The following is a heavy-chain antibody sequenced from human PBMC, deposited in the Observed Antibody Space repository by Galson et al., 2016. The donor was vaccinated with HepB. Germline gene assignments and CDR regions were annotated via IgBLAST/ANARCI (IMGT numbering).Heavy chain of an antibody. CDR2: TYCRSKCYN. V-gene: IGHV6-1*01. J-gene: IGHJ4*02. CDR3: ARKSSLYTGYTSGGRNDF. CDR1: GDSVSSNSAA. D-gene: IGHD6-19*01. Sequence: CAISGDSVSSNSAAWNWIRQSPSRGLEWLGRTYCRSKCYNDYAVSVKTRITINPDTAKNQFSLQLKSVTPEDTAVYYCARKSSLYTGYTSGGRNDFWGQGTLVTVSS.